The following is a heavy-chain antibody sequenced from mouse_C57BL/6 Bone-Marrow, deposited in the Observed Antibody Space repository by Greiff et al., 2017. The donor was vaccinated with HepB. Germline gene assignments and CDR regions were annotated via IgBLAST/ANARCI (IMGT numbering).Heavy chain of an antibody. J-gene: IGHJ2*01. CDR1: GYSITSGYY. CDR3: ARIGLGFFDY. V-gene: IGHV3-6*01. CDR2: ISYDGSN. Sequence: VQLQQSGPGLVKPSQSLSLTCSVTGYSITSGYYWNWIRQFPGNKLEWMGYISYDGSNNYNPSLKNRISITRDTSKNQFFLKLNSVTTEDTATYYCARIGLGFFDYWGQGTTLTVSS.